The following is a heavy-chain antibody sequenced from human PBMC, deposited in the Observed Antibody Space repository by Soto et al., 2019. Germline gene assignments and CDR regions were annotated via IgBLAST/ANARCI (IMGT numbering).Heavy chain of an antibody. CDR1: GGSISSLSYY. CDR3: ASRNCSGANCYNHGFDS. CDR2: IFFTGNT. V-gene: IGHV4-39*02. Sequence: PSETLSLTCTVSGGSISSLSYYWGWIRQPPGKGLEWIGSIFFTGNTYYNPSLESRVAISVDTSRNHFSLTVNSVTAADTAVYYCASRNCSGANCYNHGFDSWGQGTLVTVSS. J-gene: IGHJ4*02. D-gene: IGHD2-15*01.